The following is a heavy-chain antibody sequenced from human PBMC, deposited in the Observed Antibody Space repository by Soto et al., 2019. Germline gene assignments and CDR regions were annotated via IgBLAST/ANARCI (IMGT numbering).Heavy chain of an antibody. J-gene: IGHJ4*02. D-gene: IGHD1-1*01. Sequence: QVHLVQSGAEVKKPGASVKVSCKASGYTFTSYGITWVRQAPGQGLEWMGWISAHNGNTDYAQKLQGRAIVTRDTSTSTAYMELRSLRSDDTAVYYCARGRYGDYWGQGPLVTVSS. CDR2: ISAHNGNT. CDR3: ARGRYGDY. V-gene: IGHV1-18*01. CDR1: GYTFTSYG.